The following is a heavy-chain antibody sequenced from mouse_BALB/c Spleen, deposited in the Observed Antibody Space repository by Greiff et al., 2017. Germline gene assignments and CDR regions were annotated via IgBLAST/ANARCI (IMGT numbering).Heavy chain of an antibody. V-gene: IGHV1S81*02. CDR3: ERGKGYYAWFAY. Sequence: QVQLQQPGAELVKPGASVKLSCTASGYTFTSYWMHWVKQRPGQGLEWIGEINPSNGRTNYNEKFKSKATLTVDKSSSTAYMQLSSLTSEDSAVYYCERGKGYYAWFAYWGQGTLVTVSA. J-gene: IGHJ3*01. D-gene: IGHD1-1*02. CDR2: INPSNGRT. CDR1: GYTFTSYW.